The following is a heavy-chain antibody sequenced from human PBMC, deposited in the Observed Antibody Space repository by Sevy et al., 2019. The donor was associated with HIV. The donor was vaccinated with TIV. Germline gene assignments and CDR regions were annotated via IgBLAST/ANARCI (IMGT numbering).Heavy chain of an antibody. J-gene: IGHJ3*02. CDR3: ARDSSYCSGDKCYDVFDI. D-gene: IGHD2-21*01. V-gene: IGHV3-7*01. CDR2: IKRDESVK. CDR1: GFTFSDYW. Sequence: GGSLRLSCAASGFTFSDYWMTWVRQAPGKDLERVASIKRDESVKHYVDSVKGRFSVSRDNAKNSLYLHMNSLRADDTALYYCARDSSYCSGDKCYDVFDIWGQGTMVTVSS.